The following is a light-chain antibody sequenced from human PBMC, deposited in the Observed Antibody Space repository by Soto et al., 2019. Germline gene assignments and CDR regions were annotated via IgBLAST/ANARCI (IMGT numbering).Light chain of an antibody. V-gene: IGKV1-8*01. CDR3: QQYFSYPRM. Sequence: AIRMTQSPSSFPASTGDRVTITFRSSQDISSYLAWYQQKPGKAPKLLIYAAYTLQSGVPLRFSGSGSGTDFTLTISSLQSEDFATYYCQQYFSYPRMFGQGTKV. CDR1: QDISSY. J-gene: IGKJ1*01. CDR2: AAY.